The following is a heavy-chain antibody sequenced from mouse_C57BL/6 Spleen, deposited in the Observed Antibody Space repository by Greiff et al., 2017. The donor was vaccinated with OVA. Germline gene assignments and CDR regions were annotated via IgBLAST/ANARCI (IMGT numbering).Heavy chain of an antibody. Sequence: EVKLVESGPGLVKPSQSLSLTCSVTGYSITSGYYWNWIRQFPGNKLEWMGYISYDGSNNYNPSLKNRISITRDTSKNQFFLKLNSVTTEDTATYYCARSYGNYGHFDYWGQGTTLTVSS. CDR3: ARSYGNYGHFDY. V-gene: IGHV3-6*01. CDR2: ISYDGSN. CDR1: GYSITSGYY. J-gene: IGHJ2*01. D-gene: IGHD2-1*01.